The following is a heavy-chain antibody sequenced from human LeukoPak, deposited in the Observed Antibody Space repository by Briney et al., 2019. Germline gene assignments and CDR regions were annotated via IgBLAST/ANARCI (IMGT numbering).Heavy chain of an antibody. J-gene: IGHJ4*02. Sequence: GGSLRLSCAASGFTFSSYGMHWVRQAPGKGLEWVAFIRYDGSNKYYADSVKGRFTVSRDNSKNTLYLQMNSLRAEDTAMYYCARGLGYCTSTTCLLPFDYWGQGTLVTVSS. CDR3: ARGLGYCTSTTCLLPFDY. D-gene: IGHD2-2*01. V-gene: IGHV3-30*02. CDR2: IRYDGSNK. CDR1: GFTFSSYG.